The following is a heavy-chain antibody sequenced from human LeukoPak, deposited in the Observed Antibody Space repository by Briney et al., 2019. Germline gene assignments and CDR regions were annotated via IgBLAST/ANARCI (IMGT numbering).Heavy chain of an antibody. CDR2: INQDGSEK. V-gene: IGHV3-7*01. CDR1: GFTFTTYW. J-gene: IGHJ6*03. Sequence: GGSLRLSCAASGFTFTTYWMSWVHQAPGQGLEWVANINQDGSEKYYVDSVKGRFTMSRDNAKNSLYLQMNSLRADDTAVYYCARTNSQARDYYYYMDVWGKGTTVTVSS. CDR3: ARTNSQARDYYYYMDV. D-gene: IGHD1-7*01.